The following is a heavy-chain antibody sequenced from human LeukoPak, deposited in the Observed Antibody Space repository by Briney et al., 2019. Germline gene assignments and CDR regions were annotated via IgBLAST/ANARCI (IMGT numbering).Heavy chain of an antibody. D-gene: IGHD6-13*01. J-gene: IGHJ3*02. CDR1: GFTFSSYG. Sequence: GGSLRLSCAASGFTFSSYGMHWVRQAPGKGLEWVAFIRYDGSNKYYADSVKGRFTISRDNSKNTLYLQMNSLRAEDTAVYYCAREAGSSWYSSAFDIWGQGTMVTVSS. V-gene: IGHV3-30*02. CDR3: AREAGSSWYSSAFDI. CDR2: IRYDGSNK.